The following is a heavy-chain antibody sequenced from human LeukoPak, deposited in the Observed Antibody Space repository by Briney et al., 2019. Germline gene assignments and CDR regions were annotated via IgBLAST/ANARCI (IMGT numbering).Heavy chain of an antibody. D-gene: IGHD3-22*01. CDR3: AGEHYYDNSGYWT. CDR2: ISGSGGST. V-gene: IGHV3-23*01. CDR1: GFTFSSYA. J-gene: IGHJ5*02. Sequence: PGGSLRLSCAASGFTFSSYAMSWVRQAPGKGLEWVSAISGSGGSTYYADSVKGRFTISRDSSKNTLYLQMNSLRVEDTAVYYCAGEHYYDNSGYWTWGQGTLVTVSS.